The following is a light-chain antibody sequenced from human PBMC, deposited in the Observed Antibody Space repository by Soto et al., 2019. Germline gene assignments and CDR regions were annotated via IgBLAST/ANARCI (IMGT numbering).Light chain of an antibody. J-gene: IGKJ1*01. CDR1: TGIRTD. CDR2: AAT. V-gene: IGKV1-6*01. Sequence: AIQLTQSPSSLSASVGDRVTITCRASTGIRTDLSWYQQKPGKVPKVLIYAATSLHSGVPSRFSGSGSGTDLTLTISSLQPEDFATYYCLQDYNYPWTFGQGTKVDIK. CDR3: LQDYNYPWT.